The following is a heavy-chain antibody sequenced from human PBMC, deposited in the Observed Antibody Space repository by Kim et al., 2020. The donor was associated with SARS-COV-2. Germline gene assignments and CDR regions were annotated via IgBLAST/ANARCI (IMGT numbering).Heavy chain of an antibody. Sequence: GGSLRLSCADSGFTFSNCWMTWVRQAPGKGLEWVATIEPDGSEKYYVDSVKGRFTISRDNAKRSLYLQMNSLRAEDTAVYFCARDPGITVATGNSGAGYHWGQGTLVTVSS. J-gene: IGHJ5*02. V-gene: IGHV3-7*03. CDR2: IEPDGSEK. D-gene: IGHD1-1*01. CDR1: GFTFSNCW. CDR3: ARDPGITVATGNSGAGYH.